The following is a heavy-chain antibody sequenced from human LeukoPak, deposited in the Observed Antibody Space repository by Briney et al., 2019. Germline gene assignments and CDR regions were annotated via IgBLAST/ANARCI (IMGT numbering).Heavy chain of an antibody. V-gene: IGHV3-48*03. CDR2: ISSSGSTI. J-gene: IGHJ3*02. D-gene: IGHD6-13*01. CDR3: AGTSSWYGLEAFDI. CDR1: GFTFSSYE. Sequence: GGSLRLSCAASGFTFSSYEMNWVRQAPGKGLEWVPYISSSGSTIYYADSVKGRFTISRDNAKNSLYLQMNSLRAEDTAVYYCAGTSSWYGLEAFDIWGQGTMVTVSS.